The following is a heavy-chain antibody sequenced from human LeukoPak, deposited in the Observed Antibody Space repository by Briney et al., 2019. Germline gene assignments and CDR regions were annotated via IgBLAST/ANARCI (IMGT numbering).Heavy chain of an antibody. CDR2: IGTAGDT. CDR1: GFTFSSYD. J-gene: IGHJ4*02. Sequence: GGSLRLSCAASGFTFSSYDMHWVRQATGKGLEWVSAIGTAGDTYYPGSVKGRFTISRENAKNSLYLQMNSLRAGDTAVYYCARARARGYYFDYWGQGTLVTVSS. D-gene: IGHD4/OR15-4a*01. V-gene: IGHV3-13*01. CDR3: ARARARGYYFDY.